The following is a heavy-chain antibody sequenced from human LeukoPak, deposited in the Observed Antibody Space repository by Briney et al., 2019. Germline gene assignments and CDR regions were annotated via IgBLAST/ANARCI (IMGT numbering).Heavy chain of an antibody. CDR3: ARGIVGARGFDI. CDR2: IHHSGST. D-gene: IGHD1-26*01. J-gene: IGHJ3*02. CDR1: GGSISSSNW. Sequence: SETLSLTCAVSGGSISSSNWWSWVRQPPGKGLEWIGEIHHSGSTNYTPSLKSRATISVDKSKNQFSLKLSSVTAADTAVYFCARGIVGARGFDIWGQGTMVTVSS. V-gene: IGHV4-4*02.